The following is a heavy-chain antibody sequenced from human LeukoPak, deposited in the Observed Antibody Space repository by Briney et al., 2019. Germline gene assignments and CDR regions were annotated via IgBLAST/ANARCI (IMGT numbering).Heavy chain of an antibody. V-gene: IGHV1-69-2*01. CDR2: VDPEDGET. D-gene: IGHD1-20*01. CDR1: GYTFTDYY. J-gene: IGHJ3*02. CDR3: ARDRGYNWNYDAFDI. Sequence: ASVKVSCKVSGYTFTDYYMHWVQQAPGKGLEWMGLVDPEDGETIYAEKFQGRVTITADTSTDTAYMELSSLRSEDTAVYYCARDRGYNWNYDAFDIWGQGTMVTVSS.